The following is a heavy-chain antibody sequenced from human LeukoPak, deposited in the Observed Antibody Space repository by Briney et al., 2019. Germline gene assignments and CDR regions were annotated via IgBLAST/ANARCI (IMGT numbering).Heavy chain of an antibody. CDR3: ARVDYTMPDY. D-gene: IGHD4-11*01. J-gene: IGHJ4*02. V-gene: IGHV4-59*08. CDR2: IYYSGST. Sequence: SENLSLTCTVSGGSISSYYWSWIRQPPGKGLEWIGYIYYSGSTNYNPSLKSRVTISVDTSKNQFSLKLSSVTAADTAVYYCARVDYTMPDYWGQGTLVTVSS. CDR1: GGSISSYY.